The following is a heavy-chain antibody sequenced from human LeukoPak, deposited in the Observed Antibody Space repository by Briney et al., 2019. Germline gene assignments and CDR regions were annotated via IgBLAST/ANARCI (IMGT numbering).Heavy chain of an antibody. D-gene: IGHD3-3*01. Sequence: SETLSLTCTVSGGSISSSSYYWGWIRQPPGKGLEWIASINYSGRTYYNPSLKSRVTISVDTSKNQFSLKLSSVTAADTAVYYCARADYDFWSGYSRNYFDYWGQGTLVTVSS. V-gene: IGHV4-39*07. J-gene: IGHJ4*02. CDR1: GGSISSSSYY. CDR3: ARADYDFWSGYSRNYFDY. CDR2: INYSGRT.